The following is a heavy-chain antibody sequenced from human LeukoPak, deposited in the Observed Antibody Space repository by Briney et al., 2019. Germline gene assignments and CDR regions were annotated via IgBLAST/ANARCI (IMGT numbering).Heavy chain of an antibody. J-gene: IGHJ4*02. D-gene: IGHD1-26*01. Sequence: ASVTVSCKSSGYTFTSYGISWVRQAPGQGHEWMGWFSAYNGNTNYAQKLQGRVTMTTDTSTSTAYMELRSLRSDDTAVYYCARLFRASGSYYYDYWGQGTLVTVSS. V-gene: IGHV1-18*01. CDR3: ARLFRASGSYYYDY. CDR1: GYTFTSYG. CDR2: FSAYNGNT.